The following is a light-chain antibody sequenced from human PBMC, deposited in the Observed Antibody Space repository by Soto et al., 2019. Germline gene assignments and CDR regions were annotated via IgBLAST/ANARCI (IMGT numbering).Light chain of an antibody. Sequence: QSVLAQPPSVSGAPGQRVTISCSVSSSNIGAGYDVQWYRQFPGTAPKLIIYANSDRPSGVPDRFSGSKSGTSASLAITGLQAEDEADYYCQSYDSSLIVSKVFGTGTKVT. J-gene: IGLJ1*01. CDR1: SSNIGAGYD. CDR2: ANS. V-gene: IGLV1-40*01. CDR3: QSYDSSLIVSKV.